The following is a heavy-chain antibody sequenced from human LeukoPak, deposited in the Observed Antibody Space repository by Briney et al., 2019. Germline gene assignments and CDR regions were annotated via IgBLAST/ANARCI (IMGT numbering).Heavy chain of an antibody. CDR2: ISWDGGST. V-gene: IGHV3-43*01. Sequence: PGGSLRLSCAASGFTFDDYTMHWVRQAPGKGLEWVSLISWDGGSTYYADSVKGRFTISRDNSKNSLYLQMNSLRTEDTALYYCAKDMTVATTLTEGYDYWGQGTLVTVSS. J-gene: IGHJ4*02. D-gene: IGHD5-12*01. CDR3: AKDMTVATTLTEGYDY. CDR1: GFTFDDYT.